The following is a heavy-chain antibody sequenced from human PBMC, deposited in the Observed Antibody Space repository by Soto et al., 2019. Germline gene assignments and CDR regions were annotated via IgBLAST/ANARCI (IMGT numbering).Heavy chain of an antibody. CDR1: GYTFTSYG. V-gene: IGHV1-18*04. J-gene: IGHJ4*02. D-gene: IGHD6-6*01. CDR3: ARATGSSSDPYYFGL. Sequence: ASVKVSCKASGYTFTSYGISWVRQAPGQGLEWMGWISAYNGNTNYAQKLQGRVTMTTDTSTSTAYMELRSLRSDDTAVYYCARATGSSSDPYYFGLLGPGNPGHRLL. CDR2: ISAYNGNT.